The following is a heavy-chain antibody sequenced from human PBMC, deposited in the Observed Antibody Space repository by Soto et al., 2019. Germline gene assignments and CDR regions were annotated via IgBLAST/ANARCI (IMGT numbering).Heavy chain of an antibody. CDR1: GYTFTSYG. D-gene: IGHD2-2*01. CDR3: ARQQPLAYCSSTSCPPGPSFDY. Sequence: SVKVSCTASGYTFTSYGISWVRQALGEPLECLGWISAYNGNTNYAQKLQGRVTMTRDTSTSTAYMELGSLRSDDTAVYYCARQQPLAYCSSTSCPPGPSFDYWGQGTLPSDSS. J-gene: IGHJ4*02. CDR2: ISAYNGNT. V-gene: IGHV1-18*04.